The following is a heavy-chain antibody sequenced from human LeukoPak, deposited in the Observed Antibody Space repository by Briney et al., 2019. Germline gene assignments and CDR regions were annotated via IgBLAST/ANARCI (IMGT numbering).Heavy chain of an antibody. CDR2: IKSKTDGGTT. V-gene: IGHV3-15*01. CDR3: TAGSTAGDY. Sequence: PGGSLRLSSAASGFTFRNAWMNWVRQAPRQELEWVGRIKSKTDGGTTDYAAPVKGRFTISRDDSENTLSLQMNSLKTEDTAVYYCTAGSTAGDYWGQGTLVTVSS. CDR1: GFTFRNAW. D-gene: IGHD1-1*01. J-gene: IGHJ4*02.